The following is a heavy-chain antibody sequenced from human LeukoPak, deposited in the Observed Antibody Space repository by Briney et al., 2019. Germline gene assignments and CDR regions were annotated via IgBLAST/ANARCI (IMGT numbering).Heavy chain of an antibody. V-gene: IGHV4-4*02. Sequence: SETLSLTCAVTGASISNSNWWTWVRQPPGKGLEWIGEINHSGSTNYNPSLKSRVTISVDTSKNQFSLKLSSVTAADTAVYYCARGSIYSSGWYLLDYWGQGTLVTVSP. D-gene: IGHD6-19*01. J-gene: IGHJ4*02. CDR3: ARGSIYSSGWYLLDY. CDR1: GASISNSNW. CDR2: INHSGST.